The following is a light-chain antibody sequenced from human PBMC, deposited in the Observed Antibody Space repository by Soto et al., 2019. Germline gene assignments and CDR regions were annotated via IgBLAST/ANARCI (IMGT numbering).Light chain of an antibody. CDR1: SSDVGGYNY. Sequence: QSALTQPRSVSGSPGQSVTISCTGTSSDVGGYNYVSWYQQHPGKAPKLMIYDVSQRPSGVPDRFSGSKSGNTASLTISGLQAEVEADYYCRSYAGIYTYVFGTGTKVTVL. V-gene: IGLV2-11*01. CDR2: DVS. CDR3: RSYAGIYTYV. J-gene: IGLJ1*01.